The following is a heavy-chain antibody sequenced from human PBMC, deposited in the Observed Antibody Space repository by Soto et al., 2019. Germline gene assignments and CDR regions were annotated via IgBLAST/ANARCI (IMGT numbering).Heavy chain of an antibody. CDR1: GYTFTSYD. Sequence: QVQLVQSGAEVKKPGASVKVSCKASGYTFTSYDINWVRQATGQGLEWMGWMNCDSGNTGFAPNFQGRVSMPRDSSSNTAYMELSSLRSDDTAIYYCARGETFDPWGQGTLVTVSS. CDR3: ARGETFDP. CDR2: MNCDSGNT. J-gene: IGHJ5*02. V-gene: IGHV1-8*01.